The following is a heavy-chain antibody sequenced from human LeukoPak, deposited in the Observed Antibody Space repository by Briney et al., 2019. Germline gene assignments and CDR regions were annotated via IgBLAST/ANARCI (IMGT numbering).Heavy chain of an antibody. CDR2: ISGSGDST. D-gene: IGHD2-2*01. V-gene: IGHV3-23*01. Sequence: GGSLRLSCAASGFTFSSYAMSWVRQAPGKGLEWVSAISGSGDSTYYADSAKGRFTTSRDNSKNTLYLQMNSLRAEDTAVYYCAKDASVDPYYFDYWGQGTLVTVSS. CDR1: GFTFSSYA. CDR3: AKDASVDPYYFDY. J-gene: IGHJ4*02.